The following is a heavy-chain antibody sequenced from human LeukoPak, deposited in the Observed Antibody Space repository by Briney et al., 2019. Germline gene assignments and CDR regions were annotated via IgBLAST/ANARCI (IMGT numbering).Heavy chain of an antibody. V-gene: IGHV3-43*02. CDR3: GKDLNGVVGASID. CDR2: ISGDGGGT. D-gene: IGHD1-26*01. J-gene: IGHJ4*02. CDR1: GFTFRSYS. Sequence: GGSLRLSCAASGFTFRSYSMNWVRQAPGKGLEWVSLISGDGGGTFYADSVKGRFTISRDNSRNSLYLQMNSLRTEDTAFYYCGKDLNGVVGASIDWGQGTLVTVSS.